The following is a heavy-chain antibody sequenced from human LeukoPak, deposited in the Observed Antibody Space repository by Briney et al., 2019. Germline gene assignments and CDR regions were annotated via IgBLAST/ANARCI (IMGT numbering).Heavy chain of an antibody. CDR2: IYTSEVT. Sequence: SETLSLTCTVSGGSISTFYWNWIRQPPGKGLEWIGYIYTSEVTIYSPSFRSRVAISVDTSKNQFSLNLSSVTAADTAVYFCARSDGIVGEEAWFDPWGQGTLVTVSS. J-gene: IGHJ5*02. V-gene: IGHV4-4*09. CDR3: ARSDGIVGEEAWFDP. CDR1: GGSISTFY. D-gene: IGHD1-26*01.